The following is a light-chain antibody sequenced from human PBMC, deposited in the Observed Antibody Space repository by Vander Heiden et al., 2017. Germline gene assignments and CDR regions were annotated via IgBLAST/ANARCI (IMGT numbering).Light chain of an antibody. CDR3: ATWDDSLSAVV. J-gene: IGLJ3*02. CDR1: SSNIGNNY. Sequence: QSVLTQPPSVSAAPGHKVTISCSGRSSNIGNNYISWYQHHPETAPKLLIYDSNKRPSGIPDRFIGSKSGTSATLGITGLQTGDEADYYCATWDDSLSAVVFGGGTKLTVL. V-gene: IGLV1-51*01. CDR2: DSN.